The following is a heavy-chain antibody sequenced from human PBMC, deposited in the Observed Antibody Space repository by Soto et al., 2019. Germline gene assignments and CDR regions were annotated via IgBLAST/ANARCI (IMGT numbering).Heavy chain of an antibody. CDR2: IIPVFGKP. J-gene: IGHJ5*02. D-gene: IGHD2-8*01. V-gene: IGHV1-69*13. Sequence: SVKVSCKVSGDTFTANALTWVRQALGQGLEWIGGIIPVFGKPSYAQNFQGRVTITADRSTTDESSSTAYMELRGLRSDDTAVYYCGRVALNGPGNHWGQGTLVTVSS. CDR1: GDTFTANA. CDR3: GRVALNGPGNH.